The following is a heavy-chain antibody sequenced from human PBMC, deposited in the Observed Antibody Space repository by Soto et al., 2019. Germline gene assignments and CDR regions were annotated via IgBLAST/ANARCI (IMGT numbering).Heavy chain of an antibody. CDR2: IKQEGSAK. CDR3: VRAPREDTGYEYYFDY. D-gene: IGHD5-12*01. CDR1: GFTFSSYW. J-gene: IGHJ4*02. V-gene: IGHV3-7*01. Sequence: EVQLGESGGGLVQPGGSLRLSCAGSGFTFSSYWMSWVRQTPDKGLEWVAKIKQEGSAKSDVDSGKGRFTISRDNARNSLSLQMDSLRAEDTAVYYCVRAPREDTGYEYYFDYWGQGTLVTVSS.